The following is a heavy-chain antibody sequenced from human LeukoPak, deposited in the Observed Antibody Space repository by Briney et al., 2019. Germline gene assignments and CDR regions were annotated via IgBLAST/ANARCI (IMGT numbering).Heavy chain of an antibody. D-gene: IGHD1-26*01. V-gene: IGHV4-59*08. J-gene: IGHJ4*02. Sequence: SSETLSLTCTVFGGYISDYYWTWIRQPPEKGLEWIGSIYFTGTTYYNPSLKSRVTLSEDTSSNQFSLRLDSVTAADTAVYYCARLEHTGTYYRRFDYWGQGTLVTVSS. CDR2: IYFTGTT. CDR3: ARLEHTGTYYRRFDY. CDR1: GGYISDYY.